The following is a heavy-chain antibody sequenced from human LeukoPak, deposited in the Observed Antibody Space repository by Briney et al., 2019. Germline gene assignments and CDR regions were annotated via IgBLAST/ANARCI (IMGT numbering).Heavy chain of an antibody. Sequence: PSETLSLTCTVSGGSISSYYWSWIRQPPGKGLEWIGYIYYSGSTNYNPSLKSRVTISVDTSKNQFSLKLSSVTAADTAVYYRARDGSSGWYLDFDYWGQGTLVTVSS. CDR2: IYYSGST. V-gene: IGHV4-59*01. CDR3: ARDGSSGWYLDFDY. CDR1: GGSISSYY. D-gene: IGHD6-19*01. J-gene: IGHJ4*02.